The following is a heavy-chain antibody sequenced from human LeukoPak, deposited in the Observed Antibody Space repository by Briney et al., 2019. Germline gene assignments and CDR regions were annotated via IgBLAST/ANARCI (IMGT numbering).Heavy chain of an antibody. D-gene: IGHD6-13*01. CDR2: IDPSDSHT. Sequence: GESLKISCQGPGYSFNTYWISWMRQMPGKGLEWMGRIDPSDSHTNYSPSFQGHVTISADTSKNQFSLKLSSVTAADTAVYSCARHASLYSPSDSWGQGTLVTVSS. CDR3: ARHASLYSPSDS. J-gene: IGHJ5*01. CDR1: GYSFNTYW. V-gene: IGHV5-10-1*01.